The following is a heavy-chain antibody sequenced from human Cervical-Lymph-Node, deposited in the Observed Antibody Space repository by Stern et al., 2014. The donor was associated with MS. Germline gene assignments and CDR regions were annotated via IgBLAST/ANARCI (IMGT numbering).Heavy chain of an antibody. CDR1: AFTFSAYA. CDR3: ARQRTHGPCDL. D-gene: IGHD3/OR15-3a*01. J-gene: IGHJ2*01. Sequence: VQLVESGGGVVQPGRSLRLSCAASAFTFSAYALHWVRQAPGKGLEWVSVISYDGANKYYADSVKGRFTISRDNSKNTLYRRVNSLKAEDTAVYYCARQRTHGPCDLWGRGTLVTVSS. CDR2: ISYDGANK. V-gene: IGHV3-30-3*01.